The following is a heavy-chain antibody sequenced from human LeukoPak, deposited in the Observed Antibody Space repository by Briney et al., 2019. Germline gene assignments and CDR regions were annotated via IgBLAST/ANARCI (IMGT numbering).Heavy chain of an antibody. J-gene: IGHJ4*02. CDR3: ASVGGSGYYPFDY. CDR2: IIPIFGTA. CDR1: GGTFSSYA. V-gene: IGHV1-69*13. Sequence: ASVKVSCKASGGTFSSYAISWVRQAPGQGLEWMGGIIPIFGTANYAQKFQGRVTITADESTSTAYMELSSLRSEDTAVYYCASVGGSGYYPFDYWGQGTLVTVSS. D-gene: IGHD3-3*01.